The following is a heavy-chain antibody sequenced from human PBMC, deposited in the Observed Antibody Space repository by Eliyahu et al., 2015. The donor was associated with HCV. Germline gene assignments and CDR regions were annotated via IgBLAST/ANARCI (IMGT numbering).Heavy chain of an antibody. J-gene: IGHJ2*01. CDR3: ARGYYDSSAPSNFGYFDL. V-gene: IGHV4-34*01. D-gene: IGHD3-22*01. CDR1: GGSFSGYX. Sequence: QVQLQQWGAGLLKSSETLSXTCAVYGGSFSGYXWSXIRQPPGKGXVGRCXVNHGXSTNYNQXLKSXVTISEDTSKKQLSLKLSSVTAADTAVYYCARGYYDSSAPSNFGYFDLWGRGTLVTVSS. CDR2: VNHGXST.